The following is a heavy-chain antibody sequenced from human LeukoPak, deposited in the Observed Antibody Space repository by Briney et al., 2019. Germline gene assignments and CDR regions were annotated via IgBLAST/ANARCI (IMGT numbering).Heavy chain of an antibody. CDR1: GFTFTNYA. CDR2: ISGSGGST. D-gene: IGHD6-13*01. V-gene: IGHV3-23*01. CDR3: AKDQSAAAAGPFDY. J-gene: IGHJ4*02. Sequence: GGSLRLSCATSGFTFTNYAMSWVRQAPGEGLEWVPAISGSGGSTYYADSVKGRFIISRDNSKNTLYLQMNSLRAEDTAVYYCAKDQSAAAAGPFDYWGQGTLVTVSS.